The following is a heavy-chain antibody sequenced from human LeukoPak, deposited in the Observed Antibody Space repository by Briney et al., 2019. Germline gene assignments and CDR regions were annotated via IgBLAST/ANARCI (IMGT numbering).Heavy chain of an antibody. D-gene: IGHD2-15*01. CDR2: IKEDGSDK. CDR3: ARVAGGGRDY. J-gene: IGHJ4*02. CDR1: GFTFSSHW. V-gene: IGHV3-7*05. Sequence: GGSLRLSCAVSGFTFSSHWMSWVRQGPGKGQEWVANIKEDGSDKSYVDSVKSRFTIFRDNAKNSLFLQMNSLRAEDTAVYCWARVAGGGRDYWGQETRVSVS.